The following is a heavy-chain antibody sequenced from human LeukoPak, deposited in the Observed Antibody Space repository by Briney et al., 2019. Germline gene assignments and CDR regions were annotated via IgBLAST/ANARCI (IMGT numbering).Heavy chain of an antibody. CDR2: IYHSGST. CDR1: GYSISSGYY. J-gene: IGHJ4*02. CDR3: ATDGSYRYFDY. Sequence: SETLSLTCTVSGYSISSGYYWGWIRQPPGKGLEWIGSIYHSGSTYYNPSLKSRVTISVDTSKNQFSLKLSSVTAADTAVYYCATDGSYRYFDYWGQGTLVTVSS. D-gene: IGHD1-26*01. V-gene: IGHV4-38-2*02.